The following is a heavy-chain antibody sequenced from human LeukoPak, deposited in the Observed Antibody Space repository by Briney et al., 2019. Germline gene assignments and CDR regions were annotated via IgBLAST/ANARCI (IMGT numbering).Heavy chain of an antibody. J-gene: IGHJ6*02. Sequence: ASVKVSCKASGYTFTGYYMHWARQAPGQGLEWMGWINPNSGGTNYAQKFQGRVTMTRDTSISTAYMELSRLRSDDTAVYYCARELYYYYYYGMDVWGQGTTVTVSS. CDR3: ARELYYYYYYGMDV. CDR1: GYTFTGYY. V-gene: IGHV1-2*02. CDR2: INPNSGGT.